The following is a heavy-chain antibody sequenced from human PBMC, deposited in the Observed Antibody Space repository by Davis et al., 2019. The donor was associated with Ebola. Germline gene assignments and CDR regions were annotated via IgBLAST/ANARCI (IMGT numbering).Heavy chain of an antibody. V-gene: IGHV5-10-1*01. CDR1: GYSFTSYW. CDR2: IDPSDSYT. Sequence: GESLKISCKGSGYSFTSYWISWVRQMPGKGLEWMGRIDPSDSYTNYSPSFQGHVTISADKSISTAYLQWSSLKASDTAMYYCARTAYYYYYMDVWGKGTTVTVSS. J-gene: IGHJ6*03. CDR3: ARTAYYYYYMDV.